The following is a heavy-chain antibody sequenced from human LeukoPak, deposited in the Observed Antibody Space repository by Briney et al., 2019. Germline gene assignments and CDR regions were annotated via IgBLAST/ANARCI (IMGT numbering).Heavy chain of an antibody. V-gene: IGHV4-30-2*01. CDR1: GGSISSDTYS. Sequence: KASETLSLTCTVSGGSISSDTYSYNWIRQPPGKRLAWLGYIFHTGNTYYSPSLKSRVTIAIDMSKKQFSLRLSSVTAADTAVYYCARGFSDYPYYFDNWGLGTLVTVSS. J-gene: IGHJ4*01. CDR2: IFHTGNT. D-gene: IGHD4-17*01. CDR3: ARGFSDYPYYFDN.